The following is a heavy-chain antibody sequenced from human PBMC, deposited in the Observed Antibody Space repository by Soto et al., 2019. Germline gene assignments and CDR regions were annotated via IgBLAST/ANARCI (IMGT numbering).Heavy chain of an antibody. J-gene: IGHJ4*02. CDR3: STLSSTWPTGGDY. Sequence: GGSLRLSCVASGFIFSNQWLSWVRQAPGKGLEWVANIKQDGSEQYYVDSVNGRFTIYRDNAKNLLYLQMNRLRADDTAVYYCSTLSSTWPTGGDYWGQGTLVTVST. V-gene: IGHV3-7*03. CDR1: GFIFSNQW. D-gene: IGHD6-13*01. CDR2: IKQDGSEQ.